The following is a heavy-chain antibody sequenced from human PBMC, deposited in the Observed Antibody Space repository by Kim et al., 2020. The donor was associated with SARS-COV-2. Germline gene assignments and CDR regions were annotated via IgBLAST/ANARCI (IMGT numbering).Heavy chain of an antibody. CDR3: LKDFRGD. J-gene: IGHJ4*02. V-gene: IGHV3-7*01. Sequence: GGSLRLSCVASGFTFSSYWMSWVRQAPGKGLEWVANIKGDGSMKKYVDSVTGRFTISRDNAKNSLYLQMNSLRAEDSAVYYCLKDFRGDWGQGTLVTVSS. D-gene: IGHD3-10*01. CDR1: GFTFSSYW. CDR2: IKGDGSMK.